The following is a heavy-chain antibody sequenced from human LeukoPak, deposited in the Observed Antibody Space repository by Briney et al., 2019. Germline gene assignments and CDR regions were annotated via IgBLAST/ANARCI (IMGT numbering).Heavy chain of an antibody. CDR2: ISGSGGST. J-gene: IGHJ4*02. V-gene: IGHV3-23*01. CDR1: GFTFSSYA. Sequence: PGGSLRLSCAASGFTFSSYAMSWVRQAPGKGLEWVSAISGSGGSTYYADSVKGRFTNSRDNSKNTLYLQMNSLRTEDTAVYYCAKVSDGYYYDSSGYKRGFDYWGQGTLVTVSS. D-gene: IGHD3-22*01. CDR3: AKVSDGYYYDSSGYKRGFDY.